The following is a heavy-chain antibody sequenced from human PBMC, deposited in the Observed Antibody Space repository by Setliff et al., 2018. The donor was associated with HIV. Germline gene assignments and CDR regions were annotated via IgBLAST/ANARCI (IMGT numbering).Heavy chain of an antibody. CDR3: ARDRASSGYYARFDH. CDR1: GFTVSRAW. V-gene: IGHV3-15*01. D-gene: IGHD3-22*01. J-gene: IGHJ4*02. Sequence: GGSLRLSCAASGFTVSRAWMTWVRQAPGKGLEWVGRIKRKSDGGTTDYAAPVKGRFTISRDDSTNTLHLQMNSLRAEDTAIYYCARDRASSGYYARFDHWGQGTLVTVSS. CDR2: IKRKSDGGTT.